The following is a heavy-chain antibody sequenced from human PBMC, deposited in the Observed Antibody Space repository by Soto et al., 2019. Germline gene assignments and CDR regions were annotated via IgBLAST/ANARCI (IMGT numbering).Heavy chain of an antibody. Sequence: QITLKESGPTLVKPTQPLTLTCTFSGFSLTTDRVGVGWIRQPPGEALEWLAVIHWDDSKTYRASLESRLTISKDTSKNQVARTMTSMDSLDTATYYCAPAYGGRSLYWGQGTLVTVSP. CDR2: IHWDDSK. CDR1: GFSLTTDRVG. J-gene: IGHJ4*02. CDR3: APAYGGRSLY. V-gene: IGHV2-5*02. D-gene: IGHD1-26*01.